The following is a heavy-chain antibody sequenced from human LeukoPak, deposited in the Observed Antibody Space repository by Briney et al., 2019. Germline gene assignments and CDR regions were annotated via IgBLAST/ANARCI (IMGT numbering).Heavy chain of an antibody. D-gene: IGHD6-19*01. V-gene: IGHV1-3*01. CDR3: ARRAVAGTGENWFDP. Sequence: GASVKVSCKASGYTFTSYAMHWVRQAPGQRPEWMGWINAGNGNTKYSQKFQGRVTITRDTSASTAYMELSSLRSEDTAVYYCARRAVAGTGENWFDPWGQGTLVTVSS. J-gene: IGHJ5*02. CDR2: INAGNGNT. CDR1: GYTFTSYA.